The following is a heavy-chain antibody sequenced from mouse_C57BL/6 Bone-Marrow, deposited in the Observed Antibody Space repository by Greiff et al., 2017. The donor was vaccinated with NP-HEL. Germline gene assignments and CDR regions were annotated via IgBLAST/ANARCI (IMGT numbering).Heavy chain of an antibody. CDR3: ARASLLRFAMDY. CDR1: GYTFTSYW. D-gene: IGHD1-2*01. Sequence: VQLQQSGAELVKPGASVKLSCKASGYTFTSYWMHWVKQRPGQGLEWIGMIHPNSGSTNYNEKFKSKATLTVDKSSSTADMQLSSLTSEDSAVYYCARASLLRFAMDYWGQGTSVTVSS. V-gene: IGHV1-64*01. CDR2: IHPNSGST. J-gene: IGHJ4*01.